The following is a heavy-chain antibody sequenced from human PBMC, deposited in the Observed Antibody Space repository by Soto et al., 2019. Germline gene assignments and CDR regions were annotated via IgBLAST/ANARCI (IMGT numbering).Heavy chain of an antibody. D-gene: IGHD3-16*02. CDR3: ATSGVWGSYPKGYYYYGMDV. CDR2: FDPEDGET. J-gene: IGHJ6*02. Sequence: QVQLVQSGAEVKKPGASVKVSCKVSGYTLTELSMHWMRQAPGKGLEWMGGFDPEDGETIYAQKFQGRVTMTEDTSTDTAYMELSSLRSEDTAVYYCATSGVWGSYPKGYYYYGMDVWGQGTTVTVSS. V-gene: IGHV1-24*01. CDR1: GYTLTELS.